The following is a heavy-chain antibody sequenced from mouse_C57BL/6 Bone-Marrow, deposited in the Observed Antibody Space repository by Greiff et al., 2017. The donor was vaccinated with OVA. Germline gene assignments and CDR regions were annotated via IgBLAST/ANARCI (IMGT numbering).Heavy chain of an antibody. CDR3: ASAPSYYGSFDY. J-gene: IGHJ2*01. Sequence: VQLQQSGAELVKPGASVKISCKASGYAFSSYWMNWVKQRPGKGLEWIGQIYPGDGDTNYNGKFKGKATLTADKSSSTAYMQLSSLTSEDSAVYFYASAPSYYGSFDYWDQGTTLTVSS. CDR1: GYAFSSYW. D-gene: IGHD1-1*01. CDR2: IYPGDGDT. V-gene: IGHV1-80*01.